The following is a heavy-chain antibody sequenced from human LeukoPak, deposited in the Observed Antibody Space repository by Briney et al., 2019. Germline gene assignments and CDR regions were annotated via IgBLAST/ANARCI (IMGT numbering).Heavy chain of an antibody. D-gene: IGHD4-23*01. CDR1: GGSISSYY. V-gene: IGHV4-59*01. CDR2: IYYSGST. J-gene: IGHJ4*02. Sequence: PSETLSLTCTVSGGSISSYYWSWIRQPPGKGLEWIGYIYYSGSTNYNPSLKSRVTISVDTSKNQFSLKLSSVTAADTAVYYCARVGGNFAFDYWGQGTLVTVSS. CDR3: ARVGGNFAFDY.